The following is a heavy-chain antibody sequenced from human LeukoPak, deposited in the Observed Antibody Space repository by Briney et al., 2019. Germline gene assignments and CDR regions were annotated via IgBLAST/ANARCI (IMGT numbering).Heavy chain of an antibody. Sequence: GGSLRLSCAASGFTVSSNYMNWVRQAPGKGLEWVSVIYSGDSTYYAESVKGRFTISRDNSKNTLYLQMDSLRVEDTANCARDPRTVQIWGQGTLVTVSS. CDR1: GFTVSSNY. CDR2: IYSGDST. D-gene: IGHD2-21*01. J-gene: IGHJ4*02. CDR3: DPRTVQI. V-gene: IGHV3-66*01.